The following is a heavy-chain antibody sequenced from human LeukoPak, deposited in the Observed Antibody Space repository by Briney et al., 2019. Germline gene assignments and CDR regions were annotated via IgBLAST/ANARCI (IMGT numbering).Heavy chain of an antibody. CDR2: LNPNSGGT. V-gene: IGHV1-2*02. CDR1: GYTFTGHY. Sequence: ASVKVSCKASGYTFTGHYMHWIRQAPGQGLGWTGWLNPNSGGTNYAQKFQGRVTMTRDTSISTAYMELSRLRSDDTAMYYCARDSRIATPSLGYWGQGTLVTVSS. CDR3: ARDSRIATPSLGY. D-gene: IGHD6-13*01. J-gene: IGHJ4*02.